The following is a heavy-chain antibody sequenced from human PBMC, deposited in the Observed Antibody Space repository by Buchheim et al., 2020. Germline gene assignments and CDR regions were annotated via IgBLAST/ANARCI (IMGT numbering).Heavy chain of an antibody. D-gene: IGHD4-17*01. CDR3: AKNSVHGDWPEY. V-gene: IGHV3-74*01. J-gene: IGHJ4*02. Sequence: EVQLVESGGGLVQPGGSLRLSCAASGFTFSSYVMHWVRQVPGKGLEWVSRLSHDGVNPSYADSVKGRFTISRANAKNTLYLQMNSLRAEDTAVYYCAKNSVHGDWPEYWGQGTL. CDR1: GFTFSSYV. CDR2: LSHDGVNP.